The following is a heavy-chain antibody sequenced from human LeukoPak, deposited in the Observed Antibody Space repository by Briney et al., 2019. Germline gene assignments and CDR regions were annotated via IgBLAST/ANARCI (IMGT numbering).Heavy chain of an antibody. Sequence: PSETLSLTCTVSGGSISSYYWSWIRQPPGKGLEWIGYIYYSGSTNYNPSLKSRVTISVDTSKNQFSLKLSSVTAADTAVYYCARKAARYNWFDPWGQGTLVTVSS. J-gene: IGHJ5*02. CDR2: IYYSGST. V-gene: IGHV4-59*01. CDR1: GGSISSYY. D-gene: IGHD6-13*01. CDR3: ARKAARYNWFDP.